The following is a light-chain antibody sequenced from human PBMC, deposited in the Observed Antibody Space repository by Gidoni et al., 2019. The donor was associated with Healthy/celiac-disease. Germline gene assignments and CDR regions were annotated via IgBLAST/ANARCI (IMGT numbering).Light chain of an antibody. CDR2: DAS. V-gene: IGKV1-33*01. CDR1: QDISNY. Sequence: IQMTQSPSSLSASVGDRVTITCQASQDISNYLNWNQQKPGKAPKLLIYDASNLETGVPSRFSGSGSGTDFTFTISSLQPEDIATYYCQQYDNLRITFGQGTRLEIK. CDR3: QQYDNLRIT. J-gene: IGKJ5*01.